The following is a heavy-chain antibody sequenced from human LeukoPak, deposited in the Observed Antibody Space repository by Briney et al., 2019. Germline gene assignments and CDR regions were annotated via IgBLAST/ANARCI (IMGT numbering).Heavy chain of an antibody. D-gene: IGHD3-3*01. Sequence: GGSLRLSCAASGFTFSDYYMSWIRQAPGKGLEWVSYITGHSIYTNCADSVKGRFTISRDNAKNSLYLQMNSLRAEDTAVYYCARLLRYDFWHAYSLGWFDPWGRGTLVTVSS. CDR2: ITGHSIYT. V-gene: IGHV3-11*06. CDR3: ARLLRYDFWHAYSLGWFDP. CDR1: GFTFSDYY. J-gene: IGHJ5*02.